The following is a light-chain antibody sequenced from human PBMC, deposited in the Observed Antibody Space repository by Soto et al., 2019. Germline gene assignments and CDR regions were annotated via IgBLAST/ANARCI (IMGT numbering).Light chain of an antibody. CDR1: SSNIGSNF. J-gene: IGLJ2*01. V-gene: IGLV1-47*01. CDR3: ATWDDILSGVV. CDR2: TNN. Sequence: QSVLTQPPSASGTPGQRVAISCSGSSSNIGSNFVHWYQQLPGAAPKPLIYTNNQRPSGVPDRFSGSKSGPSASLAISGLRSEDEADYYCATWDDILSGVVFGGGTQLTVL.